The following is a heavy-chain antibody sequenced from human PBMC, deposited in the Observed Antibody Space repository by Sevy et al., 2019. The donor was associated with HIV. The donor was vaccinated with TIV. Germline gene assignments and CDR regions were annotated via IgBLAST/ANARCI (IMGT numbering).Heavy chain of an antibody. CDR2: IKQDGSEK. Sequence: GGSLRLSCAASGFTFSSYWMSWVRQAPGKGLEWVANIKQDGSEKYYVDSVKGRFTISRDNAKNSLHLQMNSLRAEDTAVYYCARVYGGNAFGDYYYYMDVWGKGTTVTVSS. CDR1: GFTFSSYW. V-gene: IGHV3-7*03. J-gene: IGHJ6*03. CDR3: ARVYGGNAFGDYYYYMDV. D-gene: IGHD4-17*01.